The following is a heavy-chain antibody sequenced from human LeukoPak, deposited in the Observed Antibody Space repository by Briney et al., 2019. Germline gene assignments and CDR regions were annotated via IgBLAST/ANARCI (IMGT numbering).Heavy chain of an antibody. CDR3: ARGVRGVINYYGMDV. D-gene: IGHD3-10*01. J-gene: IGHJ6*02. V-gene: IGHV3-23*01. CDR2: ISGSGGST. CDR1: GFTFSSYA. Sequence: PGGSLRLSCAASGFTFSSYAMSWVRQAPGKGLEWVSAISGSGGSTYYADSVKGRFTISRDNSKNTLYLQMNSLRAEDTAVYYCARGVRGVINYYGMDVWGQGTTVTVSS.